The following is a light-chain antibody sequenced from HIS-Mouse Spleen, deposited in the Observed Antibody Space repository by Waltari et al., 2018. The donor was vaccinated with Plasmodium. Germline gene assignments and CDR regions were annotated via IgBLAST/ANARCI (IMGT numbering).Light chain of an antibody. CDR2: EDS. CDR3: YSTDSSGNHRV. Sequence: SYELTQPPSVSVSPGQTARITCSRHAFPKTYAYWYQQKSGQAPVLVIYEDSKRPSGIPERFSGSSSGTMATLTISGAQVEDEADYYCYSTDSSGNHRVFGGGTKLTVL. V-gene: IGLV3-10*01. CDR1: AFPKTY. J-gene: IGLJ3*02.